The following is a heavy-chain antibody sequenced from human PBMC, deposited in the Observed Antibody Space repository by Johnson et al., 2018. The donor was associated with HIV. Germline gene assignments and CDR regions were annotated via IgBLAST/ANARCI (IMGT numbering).Heavy chain of an antibody. V-gene: IGHV3-15*01. CDR3: TTDRKSCWPPFDAFDI. D-gene: IGHD6-19*01. CDR2: IKSKTDGGTT. Sequence: EVQLVESGGGLVQPGGSLRLSCAASGFTVSNAWMTWVRQAPGKGLEWVGRIKSKTDGGTTDYAAPVKGRFTISRDDSKNTLYLQMNSLKTEDTAVYYCTTDRKSCWPPFDAFDIWGQGTMVTVSS. CDR1: GFTVSNAW. J-gene: IGHJ3*02.